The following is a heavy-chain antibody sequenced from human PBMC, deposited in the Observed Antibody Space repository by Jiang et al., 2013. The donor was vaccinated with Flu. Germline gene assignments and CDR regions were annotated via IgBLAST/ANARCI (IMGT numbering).Heavy chain of an antibody. D-gene: IGHD3-22*01. CDR3: TTGGHNYHSSGPFDY. J-gene: IGHJ4*02. Sequence: VQLVESGGGLVKPGGSLRLSCAASGFTFSNAWMNWVRQSPGKGLEWVGRMKSKSDGETTDYAAPVKGRFTISRDDSKTTLYLQMNSLKTEDTAVYYCTTGGHNYHSSGPFDYWVQGTLVTVSS. V-gene: IGHV3-15*07. CDR2: MKSKSDGETT. CDR1: GFTFSNAW.